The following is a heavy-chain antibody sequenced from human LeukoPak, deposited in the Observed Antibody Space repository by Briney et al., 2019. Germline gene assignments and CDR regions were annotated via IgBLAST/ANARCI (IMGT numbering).Heavy chain of an antibody. CDR1: GYTFTSYD. V-gene: IGHV1-8*01. J-gene: IGHJ4*02. Sequence: GASVKVSCKASGYTFTSYDINWVRQATGQGLEWMGWVNPNSGNTGYAQKFQGRVTMTRNTSISTAYMELSSLRSEDTAVYYCARVGGNYYDSSGYYIHYFDYWGQGTLVTVSS. CDR3: ARVGGNYYDSSGYYIHYFDY. CDR2: VNPNSGNT. D-gene: IGHD3-22*01.